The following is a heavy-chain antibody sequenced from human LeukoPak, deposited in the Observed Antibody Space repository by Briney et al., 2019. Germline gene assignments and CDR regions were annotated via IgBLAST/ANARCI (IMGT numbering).Heavy chain of an antibody. CDR2: IYYSGST. CDR3: ARLSGSPFDY. V-gene: IGHV4-39*01. J-gene: IGHJ4*02. CDR1: GFTFSSYG. D-gene: IGHD1-26*01. Sequence: PGGSLRLSCAASGFTFSSYGMHWVRQPPGKGLEWIGSIYYSGSTYYNPSLKSRVTISVDTSKNQFSLKLSSVTAADTAVYYCARLSGSPFDYWGQGTLVTVSS.